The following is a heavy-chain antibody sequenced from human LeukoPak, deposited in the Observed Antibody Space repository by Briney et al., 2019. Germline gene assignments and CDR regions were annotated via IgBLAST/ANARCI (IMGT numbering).Heavy chain of an antibody. V-gene: IGHV3-30-3*01. J-gene: IGHJ4*02. CDR1: GFTFSSYA. Sequence: PGGSLRLSCAASGFTFSSYAMHWVRQAPGKGLVWVAIISYDGSNKYYADSVKGRFTISRDNSKNTLYLQISSLRAEDTAVYYCATDPDSSGYYYPIFDYWGQGTLVTVSS. D-gene: IGHD3-22*01. CDR2: ISYDGSNK. CDR3: ATDPDSSGYYYPIFDY.